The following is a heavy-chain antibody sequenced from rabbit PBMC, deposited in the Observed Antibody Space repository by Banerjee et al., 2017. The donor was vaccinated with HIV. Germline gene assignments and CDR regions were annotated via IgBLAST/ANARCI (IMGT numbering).Heavy chain of an antibody. J-gene: IGHJ4*01. Sequence: QQQLEESGGDLVKPGASLTLTCTASGIDFSSYWMSWVRQAPGKGLEWIGCIRPSDGITYYASWAKGRFTISKTSSTTVTLQMTSLTAADTATYFCARDFSAGSLWGPGTLVTVS. V-gene: IGHV1S45*01. CDR2: IRPSDGIT. CDR3: ARDFSAGSL. CDR1: GIDFSSYW. D-gene: IGHD3-1*01.